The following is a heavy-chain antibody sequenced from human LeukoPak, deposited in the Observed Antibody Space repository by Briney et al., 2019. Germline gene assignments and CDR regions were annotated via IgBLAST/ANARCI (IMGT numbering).Heavy chain of an antibody. CDR2: ISGSGGST. V-gene: IGHV3-23*01. CDR3: AKTSWRESSGWYRGSYYFDY. D-gene: IGHD6-19*01. Sequence: PGGSLRLSCAASGFTFSSYGMSWVRQAPGKGLEWVSAISGSGGSTYYADSVKGRFTISRDNSKNTLYLQMNSLRAEDTAVYYCAKTSWRESSGWYRGSYYFDYRGQGTLVTVSS. J-gene: IGHJ4*02. CDR1: GFTFSSYG.